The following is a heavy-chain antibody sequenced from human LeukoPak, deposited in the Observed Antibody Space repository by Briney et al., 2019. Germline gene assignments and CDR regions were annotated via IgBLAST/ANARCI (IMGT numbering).Heavy chain of an antibody. CDR1: GYSFTNYW. CDR2: IDPTDSHT. V-gene: IGHV5-10-1*01. CDR3: ARHYTDGEDY. Sequence: GESLRISCEGSGYSFTNYWISWVRQMPGKGLEWMGGIDPTDSHTTYSPSFQGHVTISADKSISTAYLQWSSLKASDTAMYYCARHYTDGEDYWGQGTLVTVSS. D-gene: IGHD2-2*02. J-gene: IGHJ4*02.